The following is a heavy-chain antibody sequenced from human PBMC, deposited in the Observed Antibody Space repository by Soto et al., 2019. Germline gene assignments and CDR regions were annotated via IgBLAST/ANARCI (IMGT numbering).Heavy chain of an antibody. D-gene: IGHD2-15*01. J-gene: IGHJ5*01. Sequence: GYSKNNNAVWWARQETGQGLEWMGWMNPGSGDTGYAQKFQGRVTMTRDISIATAYMELSSLRSDDTAIFYRARMASVGASSSFDSCCQGTLVTV. CDR3: ARMASVGASSSFDS. CDR1: GYSKNNNA. CDR2: MNPGSGDT. V-gene: IGHV1-8*01.